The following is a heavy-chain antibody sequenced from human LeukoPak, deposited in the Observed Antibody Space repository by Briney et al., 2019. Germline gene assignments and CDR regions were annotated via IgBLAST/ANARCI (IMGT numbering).Heavy chain of an antibody. V-gene: IGHV4-59*01. Sequence: PSETLSLTCTVSGGSISSYYWSWIRQPPGKGLEWIGHIYYSGSTNYNPSLKSRVIISVDTSKNQFSLKLSSVTAADTAVYYCARVPYCSSTSCYFGFDYWGQGTLVTVSS. D-gene: IGHD2-2*01. J-gene: IGHJ4*02. CDR2: IYYSGST. CDR3: ARVPYCSSTSCYFGFDY. CDR1: GGSISSYY.